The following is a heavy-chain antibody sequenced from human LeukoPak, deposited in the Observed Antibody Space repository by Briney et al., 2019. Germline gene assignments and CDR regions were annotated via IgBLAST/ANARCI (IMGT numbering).Heavy chain of an antibody. CDR1: GFTFSNAW. Sequence: GGSLRLFCAASGFTFSNAWMSWVRQAPGKGLEWVSVIYSGGSTYYADSVKGRFTISRDNSKNTLYLQMNSLRAEDTAVYYCARAKGVRGVLKSRHNDYWGQGTLVTVSS. V-gene: IGHV3-53*01. CDR2: IYSGGST. D-gene: IGHD3-10*01. CDR3: ARAKGVRGVLKSRHNDY. J-gene: IGHJ4*02.